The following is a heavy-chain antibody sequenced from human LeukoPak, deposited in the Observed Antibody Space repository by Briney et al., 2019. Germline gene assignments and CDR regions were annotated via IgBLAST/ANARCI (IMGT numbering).Heavy chain of an antibody. D-gene: IGHD6-19*01. CDR3: AKNGGWTFDY. CDR2: IKSDGSDK. Sequence: PGGSLRLSCAASGFRFTNYWMTWVRQAPGKGLEWVAIIKSDGSDKYYVDSVKGRFTISRENAKNSLYLQMNSLRAEDTAFYYCAKNGGWTFDYWGQGILVTVSS. CDR1: GFRFTNYW. V-gene: IGHV3-7*03. J-gene: IGHJ4*02.